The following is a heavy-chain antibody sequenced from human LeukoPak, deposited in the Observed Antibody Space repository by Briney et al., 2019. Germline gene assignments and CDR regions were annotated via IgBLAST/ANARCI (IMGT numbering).Heavy chain of an antibody. D-gene: IGHD2-2*01. V-gene: IGHV3-73*01. CDR2: IRRNYET. J-gene: IGHJ4*02. Sequence: GGSLRLSCTASGFTLSGSHMHWVRQAPGKGLEWVGHIRRNYETAYGATVKGRFTISRDDSKNMAYLHMNSLRSEDTAFYFCARQTNSCHDYWGQGTLVTVSS. CDR1: GFTLSGSH. CDR3: ARQTNSCHDY.